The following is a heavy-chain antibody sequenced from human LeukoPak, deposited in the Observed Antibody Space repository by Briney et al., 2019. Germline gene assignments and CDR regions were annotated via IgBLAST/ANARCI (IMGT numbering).Heavy chain of an antibody. D-gene: IGHD1-26*01. Sequence: PSETLSLTCAVYGGSFSGYYGSWIRQPPGKGREWIGEINHSGSTNYNPSLKSRVTISVDTSKNQFSLKLSSVTAADTAVYYCARGHPYSGSYYYFDYWGKGTLVTVSS. CDR1: GGSFSGYY. CDR3: ARGHPYSGSYYYFDY. J-gene: IGHJ4*02. CDR2: INHSGST. V-gene: IGHV4-34*01.